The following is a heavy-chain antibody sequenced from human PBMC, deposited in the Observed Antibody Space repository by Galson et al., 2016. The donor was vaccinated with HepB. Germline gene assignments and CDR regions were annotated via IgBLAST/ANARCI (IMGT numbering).Heavy chain of an antibody. D-gene: IGHD1-26*01. CDR3: PGRGIVGTTSPTFDP. Sequence: ETLSLTCTVSGDSITNFYWSWIRQTPEKGLEWIGYIYYSGNTNYNPSLKSRFIISLASSIRPVPLNLSSVTAADTAMYFCPGRGIVGTTSPTFDPWGQGTMVTVSS. V-gene: IGHV4-59*01. CDR1: GDSITNFY. J-gene: IGHJ3*01. CDR2: IYYSGNT.